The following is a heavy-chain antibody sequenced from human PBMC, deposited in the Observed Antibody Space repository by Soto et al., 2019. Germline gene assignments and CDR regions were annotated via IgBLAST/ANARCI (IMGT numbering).Heavy chain of an antibody. Sequence: HPGGSLRLSCAASGFTFSTYGMHWVRQAPGKGLEWVAIISYDGSNKYYAGSVRGRFTISRDNSKDTLYLQMSSLRAEDTAVYYCAKSSLGGYIGYDHFDFWGQGTLVTVSS. CDR3: AKSSLGGYIGYDHFDF. J-gene: IGHJ4*02. CDR1: GFTFSTYG. CDR2: ISYDGSNK. V-gene: IGHV3-30*18. D-gene: IGHD5-12*01.